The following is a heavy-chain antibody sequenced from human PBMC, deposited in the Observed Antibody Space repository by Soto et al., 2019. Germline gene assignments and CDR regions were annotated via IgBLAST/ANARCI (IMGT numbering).Heavy chain of an antibody. Sequence: PGGSLRLSCAASGFTFSSYLMSWVRQAPGKGLEWVANIKQDGSEKYYVDSVKGRFTISRDNAKNSLYLQMNSLRAEDTAVYYCARARADYYDSSGYPLGYWGQGTLVTVSS. J-gene: IGHJ4*02. CDR1: GFTFSSYL. V-gene: IGHV3-7*04. CDR2: IKQDGSEK. CDR3: ARARADYYDSSGYPLGY. D-gene: IGHD3-22*01.